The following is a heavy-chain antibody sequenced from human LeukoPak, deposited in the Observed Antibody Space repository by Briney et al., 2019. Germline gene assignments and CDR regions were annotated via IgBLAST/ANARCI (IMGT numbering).Heavy chain of an antibody. CDR1: GFTFSDYY. Sequence: PGGSLRLSCAASGFTFSDYYMSWLRQTPGKGLGWVPYISPSGTIMDYADSVKGRFTISRDNAKDSLSLQMNSLGAEDTAVYYCAKGHTYGMICGQGTLVTVSS. CDR3: AKGHTYGMI. D-gene: IGHD5-18*01. V-gene: IGHV3-11*01. CDR2: ISPSGTIM. J-gene: IGHJ4*02.